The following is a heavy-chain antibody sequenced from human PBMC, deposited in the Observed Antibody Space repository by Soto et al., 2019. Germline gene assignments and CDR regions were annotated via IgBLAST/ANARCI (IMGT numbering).Heavy chain of an antibody. Sequence: GMALRVSCVDSGITFGSRAMSRLRQAPGEGLGSVSTITDNVGESQYADCVMGRFTICRDNSTKILYLQMSHLKAEFSAVYYCLRGSQDYYPGSRMFDFWRRVILLTVSS. D-gene: IGHD3-10*01. CDR2: ITDNVGES. J-gene: IGHJ4*02. CDR3: LRGSQDYYPGSRMFDF. CDR1: GITFGSRA. V-gene: IGHV3-23*01.